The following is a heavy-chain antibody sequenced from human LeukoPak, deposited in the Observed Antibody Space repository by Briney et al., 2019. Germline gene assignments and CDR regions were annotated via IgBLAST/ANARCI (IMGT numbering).Heavy chain of an antibody. CDR2: ILNIGST. D-gene: IGHD6-25*01. Sequence: PSETLSLTCTVSGGSISSYYWSWIRQPPGKGLEWIGYILNIGSTNYNPSLKSRVTISLDTSKNQFSLKPSSVTAAGTAVHYCARHVTAASRGFDYWGQGTLVTVSS. CDR1: GGSISSYY. V-gene: IGHV4-59*08. J-gene: IGHJ4*02. CDR3: ARHVTAASRGFDY.